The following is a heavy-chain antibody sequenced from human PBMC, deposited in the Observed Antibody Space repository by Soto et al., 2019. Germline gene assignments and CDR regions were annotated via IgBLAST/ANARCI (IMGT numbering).Heavy chain of an antibody. CDR2: IYYSGST. J-gene: IGHJ4*02. V-gene: IGHV4-59*08. Sequence: SETLSLTCTVSGGSISSYYWSWIRQPPGKGLEWIGYIYYSGSTNYNPSLKSRVTISVDTSKNQFSLKLSSVTAADTAVYYCARHGSGGYSGYDFDYTFDYWGQGTLVT. CDR1: GGSISSYY. D-gene: IGHD5-12*01. CDR3: ARHGSGGYSGYDFDYTFDY.